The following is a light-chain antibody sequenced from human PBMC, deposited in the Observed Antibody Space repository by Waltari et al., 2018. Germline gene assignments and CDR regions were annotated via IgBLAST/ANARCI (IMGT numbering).Light chain of an antibody. V-gene: IGKV3D-15*01. J-gene: IGKJ1*01. CDR2: DAS. CDR1: QSVSSR. Sequence: EIVMTQSPATLSLSPGERATLSCRASQSVSSRLVWYQQKPGQAPRLLIYDASSRATGIPDRFNGSGSGTEFTLTISSLEPEDVAVYFCQQESNWTFGQGTKVEIK. CDR3: QQESNWT.